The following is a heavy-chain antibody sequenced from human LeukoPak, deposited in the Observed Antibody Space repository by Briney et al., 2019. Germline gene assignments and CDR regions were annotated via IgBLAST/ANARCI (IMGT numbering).Heavy chain of an antibody. J-gene: IGHJ3*02. D-gene: IGHD3-16*01. Sequence: GGSLRLSCEASGFRFGGFWMNWVRQAPGKGPERVANINQDGSEKLYVDSVKSRFTISRDNAKNSLYLQMNSLRVEDTAVYYCTRDVREAYDIWGHGTMVTVSS. V-gene: IGHV3-7*01. CDR2: INQDGSEK. CDR1: GFRFGGFW. CDR3: TRDVREAYDI.